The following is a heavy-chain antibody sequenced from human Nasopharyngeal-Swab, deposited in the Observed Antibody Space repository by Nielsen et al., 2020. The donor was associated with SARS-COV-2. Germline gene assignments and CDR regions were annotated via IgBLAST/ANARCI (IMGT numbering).Heavy chain of an antibody. Sequence: GESLKISCAASGFTFSSYAMHWVRQAPGKGLEWVAVISYDGGNKYYADSVKGRFTISRDNSKNTLYLQMNSLRAEDTAVYYCARDCGGDCYYFDYWGQGTLVTVSS. CDR2: ISYDGGNK. CDR3: ARDCGGDCYYFDY. CDR1: GFTFSSYA. J-gene: IGHJ4*02. D-gene: IGHD2-21*02. V-gene: IGHV3-30-3*01.